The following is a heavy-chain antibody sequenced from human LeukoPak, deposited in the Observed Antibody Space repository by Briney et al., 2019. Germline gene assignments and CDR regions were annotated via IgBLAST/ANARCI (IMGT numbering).Heavy chain of an antibody. J-gene: IGHJ6*03. V-gene: IGHV1-8*01. CDR3: ARDRDCSSTSCYAYYYYYMDV. D-gene: IGHD2-2*01. CDR2: MNPNSGNT. CDR1: GYTFTSYD. Sequence: ASVKVSCKASGYTFTSYDINWVRQATGQGLEWMGWMNPNSGNTGYAQKFQGRVTMTRNTSISTAYMELSSLRSEDTAVYYCARDRDCSSTSCYAYYYYYMDVWGKGTTVTVSS.